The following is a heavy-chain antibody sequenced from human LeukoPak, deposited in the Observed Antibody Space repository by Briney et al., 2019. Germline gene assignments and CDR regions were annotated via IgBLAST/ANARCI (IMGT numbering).Heavy chain of an antibody. Sequence: GGSLRLSCAASGFTFSSYWMRWVRQAPGKGLEWVANIKQDGSEKYYVDSVKGRFTISRDNSKNAVDLQLNSLRDEDTAVYYCAREYSYGYAGIFDYWGQGTLVTVSS. J-gene: IGHJ4*02. V-gene: IGHV3-7*01. CDR1: GFTFSSYW. CDR2: IKQDGSEK. CDR3: AREYSYGYAGIFDY. D-gene: IGHD5-18*01.